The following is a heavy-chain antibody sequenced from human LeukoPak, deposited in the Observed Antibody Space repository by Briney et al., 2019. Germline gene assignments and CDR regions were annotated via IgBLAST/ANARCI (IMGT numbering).Heavy chain of an antibody. D-gene: IGHD3-10*01. CDR2: LSAYNGNT. CDR1: GSTFPSYG. J-gene: IGHJ4*02. Sequence: GASVKFSFKASGSTFPSYGISWVRQAPGQGLEWMGWLSAYNGNTNYAQKLQGRVTMTTDTSTSTAYMELRSLRSDDTAVYYCASQGSGSSWGQGTLVTVSS. V-gene: IGHV1-18*01. CDR3: ASQGSGSS.